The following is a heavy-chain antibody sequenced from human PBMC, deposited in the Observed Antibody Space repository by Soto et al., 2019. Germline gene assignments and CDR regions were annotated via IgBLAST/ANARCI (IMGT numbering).Heavy chain of an antibody. V-gene: IGHV3-73*01. CDR1: GFTFSGSA. J-gene: IGHJ6*02. CDR3: TRPSRGQDV. CDR2: IRSKANSYAT. Sequence: EVQLVESGGGLVQPGGSLKLSCAASGFTFSGSAMHWVRQASGKGLEWVGRIRSKANSYATAYAASVKGRFTISRDDSKNTAYLQMNSLKTEDTAVYYCTRPSRGQDVWGQGTTVTVSS.